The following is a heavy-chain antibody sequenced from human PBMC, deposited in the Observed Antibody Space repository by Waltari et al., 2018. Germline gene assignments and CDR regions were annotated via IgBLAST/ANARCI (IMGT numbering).Heavy chain of an antibody. D-gene: IGHD6-25*01. CDR2: INQSGRT. J-gene: IGHJ6*03. CDR1: GGSFSGYY. Sequence: QVQLQQWGAGLLKPSETLSLTCAVYGGSFSGYYWSWIRQPPGKGLEWIGEINQSGRTNYNPSLKSRVTISVDTSKNQFSLKLSSVTAADTAVYYCARDSGGPYYYMDVWGKGTTVTVSS. V-gene: IGHV4-34*01. CDR3: ARDSGGPYYYMDV.